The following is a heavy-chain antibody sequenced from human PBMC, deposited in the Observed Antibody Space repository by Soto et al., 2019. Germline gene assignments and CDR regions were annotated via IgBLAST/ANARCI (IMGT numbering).Heavy chain of an antibody. D-gene: IGHD3-10*01. CDR1: GGTFSSYA. CDR2: IIPIFGTA. Sequence: QVQLVQSGAEVKKPGSSVKVSCKASGGTFSSYAISWVRQAPGQGLEWMGGIIPIFGTANYAQKFQGRVTISADKSTSKAYMELSSRRSEDTAVYYCARGRMVRGVTTFDYWGQGTLVTVSS. V-gene: IGHV1-69*06. J-gene: IGHJ4*02. CDR3: ARGRMVRGVTTFDY.